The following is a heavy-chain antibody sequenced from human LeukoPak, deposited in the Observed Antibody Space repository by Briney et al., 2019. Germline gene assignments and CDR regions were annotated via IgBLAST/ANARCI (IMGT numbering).Heavy chain of an antibody. V-gene: IGHV1-24*01. J-gene: IGHJ6*02. CDR1: GYTLTELS. CDR2: FDPEDGET. D-gene: IGHD3-3*01. Sequence: ASVKVSCKVSGYTLTELSMHWVRQAPGKGLEWMGGFDPEDGETIYAQKFQGRVTMTEDTSTDTAYMELSSLRSEDTAVYYRATDYDFWSGPGYYYYYGMDVWGQGTTVTVSS. CDR3: ATDYDFWSGPGYYYYYGMDV.